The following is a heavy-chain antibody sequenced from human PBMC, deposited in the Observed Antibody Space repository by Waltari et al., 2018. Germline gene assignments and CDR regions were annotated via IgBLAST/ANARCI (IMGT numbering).Heavy chain of an antibody. CDR3: ARDHNWGPDY. CDR2: IHPGGGDT. J-gene: IGHJ4*02. CDR1: GYTFTNFY. D-gene: IGHD7-27*01. Sequence: QVQLVQYGAELKNPGASVRVSCKTSGYTFTNFYFHWVRQAPGQGLEWMGWIHPGGGDTNYAQKFQGRVTLTRDTSIDTAYLELNGLTSDDTAIYYCARDHNWGPDYWGQGTLVTVSS. V-gene: IGHV1-2*02.